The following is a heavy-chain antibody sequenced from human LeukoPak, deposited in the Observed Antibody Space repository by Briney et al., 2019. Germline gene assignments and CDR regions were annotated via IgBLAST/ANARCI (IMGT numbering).Heavy chain of an antibody. Sequence: PGRSLRLSCAASGFTFDDYAMHWVRQAPGKGLEWVSGISWNSGSIGYADSVKGRFTISRDNAKNSLYLQMNSLRAEDTALYYCAKDMGRYYDSSGYKGGFDYWGQGTLVTVSS. CDR3: AKDMGRYYDSSGYKGGFDY. CDR2: ISWNSGSI. V-gene: IGHV3-9*01. CDR1: GFTFDDYA. J-gene: IGHJ4*02. D-gene: IGHD3-22*01.